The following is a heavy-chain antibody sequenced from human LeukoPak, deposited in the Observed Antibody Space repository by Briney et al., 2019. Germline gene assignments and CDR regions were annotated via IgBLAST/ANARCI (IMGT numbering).Heavy chain of an antibody. Sequence: PGGSLRLSCVASGFTFSSYAMTWVRQAPGKGLEWVSVIGYSGGDIQYADSVKGRFTISRDNSKNTLYLQMNSLRVEDTAVYYCAKEKQLVSGALDYWGQGTLVTVSS. CDR3: AKEKQLVSGALDY. J-gene: IGHJ4*02. CDR1: GFTFSSYA. V-gene: IGHV3-23*01. CDR2: IGYSGGDI. D-gene: IGHD6-6*01.